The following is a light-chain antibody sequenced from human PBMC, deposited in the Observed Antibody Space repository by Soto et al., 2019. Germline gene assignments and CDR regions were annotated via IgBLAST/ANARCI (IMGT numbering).Light chain of an antibody. V-gene: IGLV2-23*02. CDR2: DVS. J-gene: IGLJ2*01. Sequence: QSALTQPASVSGSPGQSITISCTGTSSDVGSYNLVSWYQQHPGKAPKLLIYDVSKRPSGVSNRFSGSKSGNTASLTISWLQAEDEADDYCCSYAGSSTLVFGGGTKVTVL. CDR3: CSYAGSSTLV. CDR1: SSDVGSYNL.